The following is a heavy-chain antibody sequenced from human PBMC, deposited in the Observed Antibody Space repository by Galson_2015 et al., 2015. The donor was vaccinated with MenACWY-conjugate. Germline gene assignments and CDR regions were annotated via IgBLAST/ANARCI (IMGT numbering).Heavy chain of an antibody. CDR3: ARQSKFNYFYGMDV. CDR2: IYPGDSDT. Sequence: QSGAEVTKPGESRQISCRASGYKFPNSWIGWVRQMPGKGLEWMGIIYPGDSDTRYSPSFRGQVTISADKSINTAYLQWSSLAASDSAMYYCARQSKFNYFYGMDVWGQGTTVTVSS. V-gene: IGHV5-51*01. CDR1: GYKFPNSW. J-gene: IGHJ6*02. D-gene: IGHD5/OR15-5a*01.